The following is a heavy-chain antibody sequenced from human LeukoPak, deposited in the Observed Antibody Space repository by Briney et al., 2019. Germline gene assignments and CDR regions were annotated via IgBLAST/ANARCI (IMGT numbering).Heavy chain of an antibody. D-gene: IGHD1-20*01. J-gene: IGHJ6*04. CDR1: GFSFSDHF. CDR3: VEDNWRPSA. Sequence: GGSLRLSCAASGFSFSDHFMSRTRQAPGKGLEWISYMSGGGSSISYADSVKGRFTISRDNAKNSLYLQMNSLRVEDTAVYYCVEDNWRPSAWGKGTTVTVSS. CDR2: MSGGGSSI. V-gene: IGHV3-11*01.